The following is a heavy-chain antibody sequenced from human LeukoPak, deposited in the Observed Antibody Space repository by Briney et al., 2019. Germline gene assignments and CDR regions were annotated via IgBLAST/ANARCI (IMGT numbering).Heavy chain of an antibody. D-gene: IGHD5-12*01. V-gene: IGHV4-59*01. J-gene: IGHJ4*02. Sequence: PSETLSLTCTVSGGSISSYYWSWIRQPPGKGLGWIGCISYSGSTNYNPSFKSRVNISVDTSKDRSSLNLSSVTAADKAVYYCARGYDTGYDRPLDFWGQGTLVTVSS. CDR2: ISYSGST. CDR1: GGSISSYY. CDR3: ARGYDTGYDRPLDF.